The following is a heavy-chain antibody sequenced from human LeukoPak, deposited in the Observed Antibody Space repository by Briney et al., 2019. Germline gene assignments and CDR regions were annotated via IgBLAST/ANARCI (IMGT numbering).Heavy chain of an antibody. CDR3: ARGDYGELQYFQH. Sequence: ETGGSLRLSCVASGFSFSSYGMHWVRQAPGKGLEWVAGILYDGVNRYYANSVKGRFTVSRDTSENTLYLQMSSLRAEDTAVYYCARGDYGELQYFQHWGQGTLVTVSS. J-gene: IGHJ1*01. CDR1: GFSFSSYG. D-gene: IGHD4-17*01. CDR2: ILYDGVNR. V-gene: IGHV3-33*05.